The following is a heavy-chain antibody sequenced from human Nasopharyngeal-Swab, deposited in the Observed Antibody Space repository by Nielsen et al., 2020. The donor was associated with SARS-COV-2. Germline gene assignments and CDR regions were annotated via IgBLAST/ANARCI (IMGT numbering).Heavy chain of an antibody. J-gene: IGHJ4*02. D-gene: IGHD3-22*01. CDR3: ARDKSDSSNY. Sequence: GESLKISCAASGFTFSSYAMHWVRQAPGKGLEWVAVISYDGSNKYYADSVKGRFTISRDNSKNTLYLQMNSLRAEDTAVYYCARDKSDSSNYWGQGTLVTVPS. CDR2: ISYDGSNK. V-gene: IGHV3-30-3*01. CDR1: GFTFSSYA.